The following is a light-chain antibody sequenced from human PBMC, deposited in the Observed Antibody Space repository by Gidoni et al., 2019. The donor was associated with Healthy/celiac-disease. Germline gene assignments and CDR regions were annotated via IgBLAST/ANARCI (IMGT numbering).Light chain of an antibody. Sequence: EIVLTQSPGTLSLSPGERATLSCRASQSVSSSSLSWYQQKPDPAPRLLIDGASSRATGSADRCSSSGSGTVFTLTISRLEPEYVAVYYCQRYDSSPFTFGPGTKVEIK. CDR3: QRYDSSPFT. CDR1: QSVSSSS. CDR2: GAS. V-gene: IGKV3-20*01. J-gene: IGKJ3*01.